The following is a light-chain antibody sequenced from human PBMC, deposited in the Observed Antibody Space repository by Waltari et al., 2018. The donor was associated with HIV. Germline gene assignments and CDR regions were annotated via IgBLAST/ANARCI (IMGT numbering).Light chain of an antibody. CDR2: GAS. CDR1: QSVGSK. CDR3: QQNSYWLPIT. J-gene: IGKJ5*01. Sequence: DILMTQSPATLSLAPGERATLSCRASQSVGSKLAWYQQKPGQAPRLLIYGASTRATGIPARFSGSGSGMEFTLTISSLQSEDFAVYYCQQNSYWLPITFGQGTRLEI. V-gene: IGKV3-15*01.